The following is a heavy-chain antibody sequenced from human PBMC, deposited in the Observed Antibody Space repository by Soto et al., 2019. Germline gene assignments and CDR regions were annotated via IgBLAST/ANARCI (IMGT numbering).Heavy chain of an antibody. D-gene: IGHD3-16*01. CDR1: GDSISSYY. CDR2: IYYSGST. J-gene: IGHJ4*02. V-gene: IGHV4-59*01. CDR3: ARMYDYVWGSYSYYFDY. Sequence: ASETLSLTCTASGDSISSYYWSWIRQPPGKGLEWIGYIYYSGSTNYNPSLKSRVTISVDTSKNQFSLKLSSVTAADTAVYYCARMYDYVWGSYSYYFDYWGQGTLVTVSS.